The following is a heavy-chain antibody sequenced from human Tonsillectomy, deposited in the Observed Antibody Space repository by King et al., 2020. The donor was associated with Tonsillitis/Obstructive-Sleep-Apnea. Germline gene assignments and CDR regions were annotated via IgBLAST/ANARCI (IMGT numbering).Heavy chain of an antibody. Sequence: AQLVQSGGGVVQPGRSLRLSCVGSGFTLNNYTLQWVRQAPGRGLEWVAVISHDGSKKYYTDSVKGRFTISRDNSKNNVYLQMNSLGAEDTAVYYCARDQEQQLVPGFFDHLGQGTLVTVSS. CDR2: ISHDGSKK. D-gene: IGHD6-13*01. CDR1: GFTLNNYT. J-gene: IGHJ4*02. V-gene: IGHV3-30*04. CDR3: ARDQEQQLVPGFFDH.